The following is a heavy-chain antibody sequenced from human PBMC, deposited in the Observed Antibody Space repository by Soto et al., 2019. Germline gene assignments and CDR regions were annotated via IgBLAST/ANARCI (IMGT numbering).Heavy chain of an antibody. CDR3: ARIQGETGPNWFDP. Sequence: SGPTLVNPTETLTLTCTVSGFSLSNARMGVSWIRQPPGKALEWLAHIFSNDEKSYSTSLKSRLTISKDTSKSQVVLTMTNMDPVDTATYYCARIQGETGPNWFDPWGQGTLVTVSS. CDR1: GFSLSNARMG. V-gene: IGHV2-26*01. D-gene: IGHD1-1*01. CDR2: IFSNDEK. J-gene: IGHJ5*02.